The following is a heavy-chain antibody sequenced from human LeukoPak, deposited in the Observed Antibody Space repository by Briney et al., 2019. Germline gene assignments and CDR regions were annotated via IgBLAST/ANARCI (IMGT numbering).Heavy chain of an antibody. Sequence: GASVKVSCKASGGTFSSYAISWVRQAPGQGLEWMGGIIPIFGTANYAQKFQGRVTITTDESTSTAYMELSSLRSEDTAVYYCARGPQLVGRYNWLDPWGQGTLVTVSS. J-gene: IGHJ5*02. CDR3: ARGPQLVGRYNWLDP. V-gene: IGHV1-69*05. D-gene: IGHD6-13*01. CDR2: IIPIFGTA. CDR1: GGTFSSYA.